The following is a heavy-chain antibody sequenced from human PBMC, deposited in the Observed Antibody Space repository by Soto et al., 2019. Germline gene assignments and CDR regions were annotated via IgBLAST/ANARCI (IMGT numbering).Heavy chain of an antibody. CDR1: GYTFTSYA. Sequence: QVQLVQSGAEEKKPGASVKVSCKASGYTFTSYAMHWVRQAPGQRLEWMGWINAGNGNTKYSQKFQGRVTITRDTSASTAYMELSSLRSEDTAVYSCARSIVVVRALAYWGQGTLVTVSS. D-gene: IGHD2-21*01. CDR3: ARSIVVVRALAY. CDR2: INAGNGNT. V-gene: IGHV1-3*05. J-gene: IGHJ4*02.